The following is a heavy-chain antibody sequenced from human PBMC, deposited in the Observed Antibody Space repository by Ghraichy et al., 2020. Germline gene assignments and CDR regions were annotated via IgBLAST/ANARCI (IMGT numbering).Heavy chain of an antibody. V-gene: IGHV4-39*01. J-gene: IGHJ4*02. CDR1: GRSISSSSYY. CDR3: ASQLDYSLDY. Sequence: TLSLTCTVSGRSISSSSYYWGWIRQPPGKGLEWIGSMYYSGSTYYNPSLKSRVIVSVDTSKNQFSLKLSSVTAADTAVYYCASQLDYSLDYWGQGTLVTVSS. CDR2: MYYSGST. D-gene: IGHD4-11*01.